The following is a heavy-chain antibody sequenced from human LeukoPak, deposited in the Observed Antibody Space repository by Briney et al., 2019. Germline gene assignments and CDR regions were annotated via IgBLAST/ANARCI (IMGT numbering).Heavy chain of an antibody. Sequence: GGSLRLSCAASGFTFSSYYMSWIRQAPGKGLECVSYISSSDITIYYADSVKGRFTISRDNAKNSLYLQMNSLRAEDTAVYYCARTAHPVRNYFDYWGQGTLVTVSS. CDR3: ARTAHPVRNYFDY. D-gene: IGHD2-2*01. J-gene: IGHJ4*02. V-gene: IGHV3-11*01. CDR1: GFTFSSYY. CDR2: ISSSDITI.